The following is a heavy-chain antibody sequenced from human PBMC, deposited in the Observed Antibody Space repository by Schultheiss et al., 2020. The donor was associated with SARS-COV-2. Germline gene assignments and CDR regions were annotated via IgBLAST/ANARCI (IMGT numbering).Heavy chain of an antibody. CDR2: ISSSSSYI. V-gene: IGHV3-21*04. Sequence: GGSLRLSCAASGFTFSSYEMNWVRQAPGKGLEWVSSISSSSSYIYYADSVKGRFTTSRDNSKNMVFFQMNSLRAEDTAVYYCARSAAGGTLGWFAPWGQGTLVTVSS. D-gene: IGHD6-13*01. J-gene: IGHJ5*01. CDR1: GFTFSSYE. CDR3: ARSAAGGTLGWFAP.